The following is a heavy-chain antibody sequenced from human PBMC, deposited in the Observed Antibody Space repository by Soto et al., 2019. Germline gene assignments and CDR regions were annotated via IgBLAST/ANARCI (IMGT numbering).Heavy chain of an antibody. J-gene: IGHJ6*02. CDR1: GFTFSSYA. CDR2: ISGSGGST. CDR3: AKYSSPLRRYGMDV. Sequence: PGGSLRLSCAASGFTFSSYAMSWVRQAPGKGLEWVSAISGSGGSTYYANSVKGRFTISRDKSKNTLYLQMNSLRAEDTAVYYCAKYSSPLRRYGMDVWGQGTMVTVS. V-gene: IGHV3-23*01. D-gene: IGHD6-13*01.